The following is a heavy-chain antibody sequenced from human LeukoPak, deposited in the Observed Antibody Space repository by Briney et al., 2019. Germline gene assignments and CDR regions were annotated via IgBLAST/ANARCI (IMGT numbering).Heavy chain of an antibody. CDR3: ARGGGKGLAIDY. Sequence: SEALSLTCTVSGGSISSYYWSWLRQPPGKGLEWIGYIYYSGSTNYNPSLKSRVTISVDTSKNQFSLKLSSVTAADTAVYYCARGGGKGLAIDYWGQGTLVTVSS. J-gene: IGHJ4*02. CDR2: IYYSGST. CDR1: GGSISSYY. D-gene: IGHD1-26*01. V-gene: IGHV4-59*01.